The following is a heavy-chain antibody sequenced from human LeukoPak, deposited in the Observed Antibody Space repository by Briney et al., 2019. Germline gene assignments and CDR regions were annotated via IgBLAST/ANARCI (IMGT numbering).Heavy chain of an antibody. CDR3: ARHVRYSNYVYYYYMDV. CDR2: IYYSGST. CDR1: GGSISSRTYY. D-gene: IGHD4-11*01. J-gene: IGHJ6*03. V-gene: IGHV4-39*01. Sequence: SETLSLTCTVSGGSISSRTYYWGWIRQPPGKGLEWIGTIYYSGSTYYSPSLKSRVTISVDTSKNQFSLKLSSVTAADTAVYYCARHVRYSNYVYYYYMDVWGKGTTVTISS.